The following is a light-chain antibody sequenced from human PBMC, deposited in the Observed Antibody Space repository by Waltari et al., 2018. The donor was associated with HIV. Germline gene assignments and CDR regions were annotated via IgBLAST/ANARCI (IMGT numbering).Light chain of an antibody. Sequence: QSVLTQPPSVSGAPGQSVTISCTDSSSNIGARSDVHWYQQVLASAPKLLLYGDNNRPSGVPDRFSVSKSGTTASLAITGLRTDDEADYYCCSYGGTYNVFGTGTQVTVL. J-gene: IGLJ1*01. V-gene: IGLV1-40*01. CDR2: GDN. CDR1: SSNIGARSD. CDR3: CSYGGTYNV.